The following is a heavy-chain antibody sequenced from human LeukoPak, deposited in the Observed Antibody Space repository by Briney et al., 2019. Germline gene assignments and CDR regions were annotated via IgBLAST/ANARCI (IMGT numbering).Heavy chain of an antibody. J-gene: IGHJ6*02. CDR3: ARPSYYASGGLSGMDV. V-gene: IGHV3-23*01. D-gene: IGHD3-10*01. CDR1: GFTFSSYA. Sequence: GGSLRLSCAASGFTFSSYAMSWVRQAPGKGLQWVSALSGSGLSTYYADSVKGRFTISRDNSKNTLYLQMNSLRAEDTAVYYCARPSYYASGGLSGMDVWGQGTTVTVSS. CDR2: LSGSGLST.